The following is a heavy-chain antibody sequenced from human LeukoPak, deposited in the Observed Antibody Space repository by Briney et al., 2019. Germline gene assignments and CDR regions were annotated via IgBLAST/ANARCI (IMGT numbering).Heavy chain of an antibody. CDR2: ISWNSGSI. V-gene: IGHV3-9*01. CDR3: AKGTGRYWTFFDD. CDR1: GFTFDDYA. Sequence: GRSLRLSCAATGFTFDDYAMHWVRHSPGRGLEWVSGISWNSGSIDYAASVRGRFTISRDNANNSLYLQMNSLRPEDSALYYCAKGTGRYWTFFDDWGQRTLVTVSS. J-gene: IGHJ4*02. D-gene: IGHD1-26*01.